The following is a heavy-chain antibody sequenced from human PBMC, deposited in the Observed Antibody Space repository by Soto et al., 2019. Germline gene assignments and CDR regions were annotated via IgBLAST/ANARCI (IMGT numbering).Heavy chain of an antibody. CDR2: IYYSGST. CDR3: ARSVVPAATYNWFDP. Sequence: ETLSLTCTVSGGSISSSSYYWGWIRQPPGKGLEWIGSIYYSGSTYYNPSLKSRVTISVDTSKNQFSLKLSSVTAADTAVYYCARSVVPAATYNWFDPWGQGTLVTVS. D-gene: IGHD2-2*01. J-gene: IGHJ5*02. CDR1: GGSISSSSYY. V-gene: IGHV4-39*01.